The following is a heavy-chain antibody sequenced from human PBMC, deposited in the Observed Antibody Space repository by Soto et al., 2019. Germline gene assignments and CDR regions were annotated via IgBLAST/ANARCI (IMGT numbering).Heavy chain of an antibody. CDR1: GGTFSSYT. V-gene: IGHV1-69*08. CDR2: IIPILGIA. Sequence: QVQLVQSGAEVKKPGSSVKVSCKASGGTFSSYTISWVRQAPGQGLAWMGRIIPILGIANNAQKIQGRVTNAADTPTSEAYMELSSMRLRDMAVYDCARDVGPGRGKSVDYWGQGTLVTVSS. D-gene: IGHD3-10*01. CDR3: ARDVGPGRGKSVDY. J-gene: IGHJ4*02.